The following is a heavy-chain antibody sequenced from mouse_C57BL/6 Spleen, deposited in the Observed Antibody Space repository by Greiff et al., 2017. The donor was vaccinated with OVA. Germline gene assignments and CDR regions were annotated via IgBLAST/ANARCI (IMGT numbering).Heavy chain of an antibody. Sequence: VQRVESGAELARPGASVKLSCKASGYTFTSYGISWVKQRTGQGLEWIGEIYPRSGNTYYNEKFKGKATLTADKSSSTAYMELRSLTSEDSAVYFCARGEPLYAMDYWGQGTSVTVSS. CDR3: ARGEPLYAMDY. CDR1: GYTFTSYG. J-gene: IGHJ4*01. CDR2: IYPRSGNT. V-gene: IGHV1-81*01.